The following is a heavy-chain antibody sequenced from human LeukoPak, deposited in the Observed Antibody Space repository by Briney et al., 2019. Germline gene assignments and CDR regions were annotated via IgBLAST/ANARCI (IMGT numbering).Heavy chain of an antibody. CDR1: GFTFSGYS. D-gene: IGHD1-1*01. Sequence: GGSLRLSCAASGFTFSGYSMNWVRQAPGKGLEWVSYVVTSGTTTSYADSVKGRFTISRDNAKNSLYLQMNSLRAEDTAVYYCAREDQLEGEFDYWGQGTLVTVSS. CDR3: AREDQLEGEFDY. CDR2: VVTSGTTT. V-gene: IGHV3-48*01. J-gene: IGHJ4*02.